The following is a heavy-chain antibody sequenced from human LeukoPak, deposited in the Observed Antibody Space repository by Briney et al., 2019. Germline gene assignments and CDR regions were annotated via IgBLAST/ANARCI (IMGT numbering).Heavy chain of an antibody. CDR1: GGSISSYY. CDR2: IYYSGST. Sequence: SETLSLTCTVSGGSISSYYWTWIRQPPGKGLEWIGYIYYSGSTNYNPSLKSRVTISVDTSKNQFSLKLSSVTAADTAVYYCARDGNYDFWSGYPPGWFDPWGQGTLVTVSS. J-gene: IGHJ5*02. D-gene: IGHD3-3*01. V-gene: IGHV4-59*12. CDR3: ARDGNYDFWSGYPPGWFDP.